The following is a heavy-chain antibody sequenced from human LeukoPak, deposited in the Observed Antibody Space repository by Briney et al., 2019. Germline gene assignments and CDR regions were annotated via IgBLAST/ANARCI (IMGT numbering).Heavy chain of an antibody. CDR1: GYTLTELS. D-gene: IGHD6-6*01. CDR2: FDPEDGET. Sequence: ASVTVSCKVSGYTLTELSMHWVRQAPGKGLEWMGGFDPEDGETIYAQKFQGRVTMTEDTSTDTAYMELSSLRSEDTAVYYCATRVGSSSSFDYWGQGTLVTVSS. J-gene: IGHJ4*02. CDR3: ATRVGSSSSFDY. V-gene: IGHV1-24*01.